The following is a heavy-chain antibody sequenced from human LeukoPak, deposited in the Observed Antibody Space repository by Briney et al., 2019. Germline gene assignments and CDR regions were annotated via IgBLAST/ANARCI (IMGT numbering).Heavy chain of an antibody. V-gene: IGHV4-59*08. CDR2: IYYSGST. CDR1: GGSISSYY. D-gene: IGHD6-13*01. CDR3: ARHLAGIFDY. Sequence: KPSETLSLTCTVSGGSISSYYWGWIRQPPGKGLEWIGYIYYSGSTNYNPSLKSRVTISVDTSKNQCSLKLSSVTAADTAVYYCARHLAGIFDYWGQGTLVTVSS. J-gene: IGHJ4*02.